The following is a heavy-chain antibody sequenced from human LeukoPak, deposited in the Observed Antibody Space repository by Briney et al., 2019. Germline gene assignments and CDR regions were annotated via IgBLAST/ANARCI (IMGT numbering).Heavy chain of an antibody. J-gene: IGHJ4*02. Sequence: PSETLSLTCAVSGGSISSSSYYWGWIRQPPGKGLEWIGSIYYGGSTFYNPSLKSRVTISVDTSKNQFSLKLTSVTAADTAVYYCARCITMVRGVIRPPDYWGQGTLVTVSS. V-gene: IGHV4-39*01. D-gene: IGHD3-10*01. CDR1: GGSISSSSYY. CDR3: ARCITMVRGVIRPPDY. CDR2: IYYGGST.